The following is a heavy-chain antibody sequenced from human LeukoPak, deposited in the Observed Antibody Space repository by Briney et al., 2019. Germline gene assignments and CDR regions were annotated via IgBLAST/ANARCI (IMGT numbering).Heavy chain of an antibody. V-gene: IGHV4-59*12. J-gene: IGHJ6*04. Sequence: TSETLSLTCTVSGGSISSYYWSWIRQPAGKGLEWIGYIYYSGSTNYNPSLKSRVTISVDTSKNQFSLKLSSVTAADTAVYYCARGGLFCSSTSCPLEPGDVWGKGTTVTVSS. D-gene: IGHD2-2*01. CDR1: GGSISSYY. CDR3: ARGGLFCSSTSCPLEPGDV. CDR2: IYYSGST.